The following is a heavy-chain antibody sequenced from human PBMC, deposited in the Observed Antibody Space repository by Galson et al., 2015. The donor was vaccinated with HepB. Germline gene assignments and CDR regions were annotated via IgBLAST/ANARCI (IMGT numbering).Heavy chain of an antibody. CDR2: FDPEDGET. D-gene: IGHD1-26*01. V-gene: IGHV1-24*01. CDR1: GYTLSGLS. CDR3: ATDQGAVGATSAFDL. Sequence: SVKVSCKVSGYTLSGLSMHWVRQAPGKGLERMGGFDPEDGETIYAQKFQGRVSMTEDTSTDTASMVLSFLRSDDTAVYYCATDQGAVGATSAFDLWGQGTMFTVSS. J-gene: IGHJ3*01.